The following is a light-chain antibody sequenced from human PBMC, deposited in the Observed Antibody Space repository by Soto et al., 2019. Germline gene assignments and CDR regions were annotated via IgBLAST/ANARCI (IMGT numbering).Light chain of an antibody. CDR2: DVT. CDR3: SSYTTSSTQV. V-gene: IGLV2-14*01. Sequence: QSVLTQPASVSGSPGRSITISCTGTSRDVGYYNYVSWYQHHPGKAPKLMIYDVTNRPSGVSNRFSGSKSGNTASLAISGLQAEDEADYYCSSYTTSSTQVFGGGTQLTVL. CDR1: SRDVGYYNY. J-gene: IGLJ3*02.